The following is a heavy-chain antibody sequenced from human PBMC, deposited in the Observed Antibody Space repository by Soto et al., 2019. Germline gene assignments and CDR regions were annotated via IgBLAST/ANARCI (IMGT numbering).Heavy chain of an antibody. J-gene: IGHJ4*02. D-gene: IGHD1-7*01. CDR2: IKSKTDGGTT. Sequence: VGSLRLSCVPSGFTYNTAWMSWVRQAPGKGLEWLGRIKSKTDGGTTDYAAPVKGRFTISRDDSKNTLYMEMNSLKTEDTAVYYCTLGWNYVIRYWGQGTLVTVS. V-gene: IGHV3-15*01. CDR3: TLGWNYVIRY. CDR1: GFTYNTAW.